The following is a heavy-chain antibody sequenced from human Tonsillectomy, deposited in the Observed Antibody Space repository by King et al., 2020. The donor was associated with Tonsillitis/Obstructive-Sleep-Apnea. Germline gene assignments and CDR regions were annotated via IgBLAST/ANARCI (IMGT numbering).Heavy chain of an antibody. D-gene: IGHD3-22*01. CDR1: GFTFSSFG. CDR2: IWYDGSKK. Sequence: VQLVESGGGVVQPGRSLRLSCAASGFTFSSFGMQWVRQAPGKGLEWVALIWYDGSKKYYADSVKGRFTISRDSSKNTLYLQMNSLRAEDTAVYYCAKRRTAVYYEGSGNFSDWYFVLWGRGTLVTVPS. CDR3: AKRRTAVYYEGSGNFSDWYFVL. J-gene: IGHJ2*01. V-gene: IGHV3-33*06.